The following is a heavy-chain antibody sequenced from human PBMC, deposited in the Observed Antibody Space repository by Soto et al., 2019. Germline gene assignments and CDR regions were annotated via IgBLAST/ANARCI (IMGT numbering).Heavy chain of an antibody. J-gene: IGHJ4*02. CDR3: ATELGDNPKSPFES. CDR1: GVTFSSET. V-gene: IGHV1-69*01. CDR2: ITPLFGTA. D-gene: IGHD2-21*01. Sequence: QVQLVQSVAEVKKPGSSVKVSCKASGVTFSSETISWVRQAPGQGLERVRGITPLFGTANYAQKCQGRVTITADESTSTLYIELSSLRSGDTAVYYCATELGDNPKSPFESWGQGTLVTVSS.